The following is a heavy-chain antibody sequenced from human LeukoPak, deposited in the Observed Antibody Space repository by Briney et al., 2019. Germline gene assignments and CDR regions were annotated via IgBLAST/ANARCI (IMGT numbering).Heavy chain of an antibody. V-gene: IGHV4-4*07. CDR2: IHPSGST. J-gene: IGHJ4*02. CDR1: RGSISGYY. CDR3: ARGPPPDFDY. Sequence: SETLSLTCTVSRGSISGYYWSWIRQPAGKGLEWIGRIHPSGSTNYNPSLKSRVTLSVDTSKNQFSLKLNSVTAADTAVYYCARGPPPDFDYWGRGTLVTVSS.